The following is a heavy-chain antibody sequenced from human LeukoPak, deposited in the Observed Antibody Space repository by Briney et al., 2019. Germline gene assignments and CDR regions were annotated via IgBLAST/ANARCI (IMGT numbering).Heavy chain of an antibody. CDR1: GYSISSGYY. D-gene: IGHD4-11*01. J-gene: IGHJ4*02. V-gene: IGHV4-38-2*01. CDR2: IYHSGST. CDR3: ARHAGGAYRYYFDY. Sequence: SETLSLTCAVSGYSISSGYYWGWIRQPPGKGLEWIGRIYHSGSTYYNPSLKSRVTISVDTSKNQFFLKLSSVTAADTAVYYCARHAGGAYRYYFDYWGQGTLVTVSS.